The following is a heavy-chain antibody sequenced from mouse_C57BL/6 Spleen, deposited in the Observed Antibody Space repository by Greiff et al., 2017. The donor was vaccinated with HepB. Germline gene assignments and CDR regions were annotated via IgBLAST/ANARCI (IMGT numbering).Heavy chain of an antibody. CDR1: GYSITSGYY. CDR3: ARDHYGSSPSYAMDY. Sequence: EVKLEESGPGLVKPSQSLSLTCSVTGYSITSGYYWNWIRQFPGNKLEWMGYISYDGSNNYNPSLKNRISITRDTSKNQFFLKLNSVTTEDTATYYCARDHYGSSPSYAMDYWGQGTSVTVSS. CDR2: ISYDGSN. D-gene: IGHD1-1*01. J-gene: IGHJ4*01. V-gene: IGHV3-6*01.